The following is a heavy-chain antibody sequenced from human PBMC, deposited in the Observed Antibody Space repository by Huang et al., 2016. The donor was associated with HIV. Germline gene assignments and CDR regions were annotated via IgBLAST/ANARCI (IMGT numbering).Heavy chain of an antibody. CDR2: TIPRFGLT. J-gene: IGHJ4*03. Sequence: QAQLVQSGAAVMKPGSSVRVSCKASGVAFSDYAFSWVRRAPGQGLAWLVGTIPRFGLTNYAPRVQGRVTIAADKSSNTVYLELTSLRSGDTAVYYCAREGQNWLGKPFGALAFWGQGTEVIVSS. CDR3: AREGQNWLGKPFGALAF. CDR1: GVAFSDYA. D-gene: IGHD3-16*01. V-gene: IGHV1-69*10.